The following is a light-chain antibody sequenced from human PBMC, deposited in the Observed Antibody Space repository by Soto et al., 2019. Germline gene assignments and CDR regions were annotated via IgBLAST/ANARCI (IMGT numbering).Light chain of an antibody. CDR3: QQCYSIPPT. CDR1: QSVLYSSNNKNY. V-gene: IGKV4-1*01. CDR2: WAS. J-gene: IGKJ2*01. Sequence: DIVMTQSPDSLAVSLGERATINCESSQSVLYSSNNKNYLAWYQQKAGQPPKLLIYWASTRESGVPDRFSGSGSGTDFTLTISSLQAADVAVYYCQQCYSIPPTFGQGTKLEI.